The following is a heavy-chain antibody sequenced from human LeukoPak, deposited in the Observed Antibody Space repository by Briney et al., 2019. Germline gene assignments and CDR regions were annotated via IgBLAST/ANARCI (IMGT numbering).Heavy chain of an antibody. Sequence: GGSLRLSCEGSGFSFSEYWMSWVRQAPGKGLEWVASVKQGGREKYYVDSVKGRFDISRDDAKNSLCLQMNTLRSDDTALYYCARDPDCSGGSCYFNYYYYYGMDVWGQGTTVTVSS. CDR2: VKQGGREK. CDR3: ARDPDCSGGSCYFNYYYYYGMDV. V-gene: IGHV3-7*01. D-gene: IGHD2-15*01. CDR1: GFSFSEYW. J-gene: IGHJ6*02.